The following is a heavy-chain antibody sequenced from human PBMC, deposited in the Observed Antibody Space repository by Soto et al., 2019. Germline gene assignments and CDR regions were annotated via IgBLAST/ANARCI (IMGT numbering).Heavy chain of an antibody. CDR2: IYHSGST. CDR1: GGSISSYY. J-gene: IGHJ4*02. D-gene: IGHD3-10*01. V-gene: IGHV4-59*08. Sequence: QVQLQESGPGLVKPSETLSLTCTVSGGSISSYYWSWIRQPPGKGLEWIGYIYHSGSTNYNPSLKRRATXXVXTXXIQSSLKLNSMTAADTAVYYCARHNYGSGSTYFDYWGQGTLVTVSS. CDR3: ARHNYGSGSTYFDY.